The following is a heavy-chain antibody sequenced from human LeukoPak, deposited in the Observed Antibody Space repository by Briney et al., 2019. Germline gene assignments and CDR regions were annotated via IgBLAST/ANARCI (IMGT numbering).Heavy chain of an antibody. V-gene: IGHV3-74*01. D-gene: IGHD1-26*01. CDR1: GFTFSSYW. J-gene: IGHJ3*02. CDR3: ARDRELMDAFDI. CDR2: INTDGSST. Sequence: QPGGSLRLSCAASGFTFSSYWMHWVRQAPGKGLVWVSRINTDGSSTSYADSVKGRFTISRDNAKNTLYLQMNSLRAEDTAVYYCARDRELMDAFDIWGQGTMVTVSS.